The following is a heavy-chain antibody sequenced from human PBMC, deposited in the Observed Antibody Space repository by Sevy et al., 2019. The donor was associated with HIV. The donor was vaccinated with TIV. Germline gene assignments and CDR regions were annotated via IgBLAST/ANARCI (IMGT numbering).Heavy chain of an antibody. CDR2: ISFDGRNT. CDR1: AFTFRSYG. V-gene: IGHV3-30*18. CDR3: AKDILGDNSPWFFFDY. D-gene: IGHD3-9*01. J-gene: IGHJ4*02. Sequence: GGSLRLSCAGSAFTFRSYGTHWVRQSPGKGLEWVAFISFDGRNTYSADSVKGRFTVSRDNSNNAGYLQMNNLRTEDTAMYYCAKDILGDNSPWFFFDYWGQGTQVTVSS.